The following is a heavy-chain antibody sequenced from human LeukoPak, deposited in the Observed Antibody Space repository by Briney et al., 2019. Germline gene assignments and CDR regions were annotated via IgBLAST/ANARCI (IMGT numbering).Heavy chain of an antibody. D-gene: IGHD6-19*01. Sequence: PSETLSLACAVYGGSFSGYYWSWLRQPPGKGLEWIGEINHSGSTNYNPSLKSRVTISVDTSKNQFSLKLSSVTAADTAVYCCARGLYSSGWYLAPHPKKAGYFDYWGQGTLVTVSS. CDR3: ARGLYSSGWYLAPHPKKAGYFDY. J-gene: IGHJ4*02. CDR1: GGSFSGYY. V-gene: IGHV4-34*01. CDR2: INHSGST.